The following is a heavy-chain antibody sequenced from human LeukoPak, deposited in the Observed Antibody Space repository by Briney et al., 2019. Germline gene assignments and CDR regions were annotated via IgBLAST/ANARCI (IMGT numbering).Heavy chain of an antibody. D-gene: IGHD1-14*01. J-gene: IGHJ4*02. CDR2: INPSGGST. Sequence: ASVKVSCKASGYTFTGYYMHWVRQAPGQGLERMGIINPSGGSTRYAQNFQGRVTMTRDTSTSTVYMELSSLRSEDTAVFYCARDASYNRPAYYFDYWGQGTLVAVSS. CDR3: ARDASYNRPAYYFDY. CDR1: GYTFTGYY. V-gene: IGHV1-46*01.